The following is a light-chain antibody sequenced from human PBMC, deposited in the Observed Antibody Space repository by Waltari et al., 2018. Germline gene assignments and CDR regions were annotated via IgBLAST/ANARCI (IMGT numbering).Light chain of an antibody. CDR1: SSDVGGYNY. V-gene: IGLV2-14*03. Sequence: QSALTQPASVSGSPGQSITISCTGTSSDVGGYNYVSWYQQHPGKAPKLMIYDVSPRPSGVSDRFSGSKAGNTASLTISGLQAEDEADYHCSSYTTSSTVAFGGGTKLTVL. J-gene: IGLJ2*01. CDR3: SSYTTSSTVA. CDR2: DVS.